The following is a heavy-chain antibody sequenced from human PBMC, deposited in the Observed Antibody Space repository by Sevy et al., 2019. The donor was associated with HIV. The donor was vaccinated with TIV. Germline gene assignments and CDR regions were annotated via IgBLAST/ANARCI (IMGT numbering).Heavy chain of an antibody. J-gene: IGHJ4*02. Sequence: SETLSLTCTVSGGSITSLYWNWIRQPPGKGLEWIANIYYNGHINYNPSLKSRVTLSLDTSKTQFSLRLSSVTDADTAMYYCAGENAWGRCYSWGQGTLVTVSS. V-gene: IGHV4-59*08. CDR3: AGENAWGRCYS. CDR2: IYYNGHI. CDR1: GGSITSLY. D-gene: IGHD1-26*01.